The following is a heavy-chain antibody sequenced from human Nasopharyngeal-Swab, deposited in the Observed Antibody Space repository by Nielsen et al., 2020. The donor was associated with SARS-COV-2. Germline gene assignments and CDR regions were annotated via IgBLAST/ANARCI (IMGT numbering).Heavy chain of an antibody. D-gene: IGHD2-2*01. V-gene: IGHV4-31*03. CDR1: GCSISSGGYY. CDR3: ARRVLGYCSSTSCPNRKHDAFDI. Sequence: SETLSLTCTVSGCSISSGGYYWSWIRQHPGKGLEWIVYIYYSGSTYYNPSLKSRVTISVDTSKNQFSLKLSYVTAADTAVYYCARRVLGYCSSTSCPNRKHDAFDIWGQGTMVTVSS. J-gene: IGHJ3*02. CDR2: IYYSGST.